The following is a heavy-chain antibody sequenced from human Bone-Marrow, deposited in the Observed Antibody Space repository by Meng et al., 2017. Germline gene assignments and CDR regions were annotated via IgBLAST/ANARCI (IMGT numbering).Heavy chain of an antibody. V-gene: IGHV4-4*02. Sequence: QVLLQESGPGLVKPSGTLFLTCAVSGGSICSSNCWSWVRQPPGKGLEWIGKIYHSGITIYNPSLKSRVTMSVDNSKNQFSLKLNSMTAADTAVYYCARDPTGGEDHQRVWGQGTLVTVSS. CDR1: GGSICSSNC. D-gene: IGHD1-14*01. CDR2: IYHSGIT. CDR3: ARDPTGGEDHQRV. J-gene: IGHJ4*02.